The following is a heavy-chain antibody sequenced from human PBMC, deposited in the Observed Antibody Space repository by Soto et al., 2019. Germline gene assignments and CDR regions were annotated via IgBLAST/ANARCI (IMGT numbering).Heavy chain of an antibody. V-gene: IGHV1-69*06. CDR2: IIPISDTT. CDR3: ARSQGSSTSLEIYYYYYSGMDV. CDR1: GGTFSSYA. J-gene: IGHJ6*02. Sequence: QVQLVQSGAEVKKPGSSVKVSCKASGGTFSSYAISWVRQAPGQGLEWMGGIIPISDTTNYAQKFQGRVTITADNSTITAYMEMSSLRSEDTAVYYCARSQGSSTSLEIYYYYYSGMDVWGQGTTVTVSS. D-gene: IGHD2-2*01.